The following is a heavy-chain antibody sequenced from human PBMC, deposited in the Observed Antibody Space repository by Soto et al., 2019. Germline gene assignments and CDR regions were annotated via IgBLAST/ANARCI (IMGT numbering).Heavy chain of an antibody. CDR3: ARDLATYYGSGSHYRLGAFDI. D-gene: IGHD3-10*01. CDR2: ISAYNGNT. CDR1: GYTFTSYG. Sequence: ASVKVSCKASGYTFTSYGISWVRQAPGQGLEWMGWISAYNGNTNYAQKLQGRVTMTTDTSTSTAYMELRSLRSDDTAVYYCARDLATYYGSGSHYRLGAFDISGQATMVTVSS. J-gene: IGHJ3*02. V-gene: IGHV1-18*01.